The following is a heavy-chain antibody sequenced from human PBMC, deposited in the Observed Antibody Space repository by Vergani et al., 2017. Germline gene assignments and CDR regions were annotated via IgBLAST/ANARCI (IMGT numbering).Heavy chain of an antibody. CDR3: ARDRRGYGCDPEDYCYGMDV. V-gene: IGHV1-69*08. D-gene: IGHD2-21*02. CDR2: IIPVLGKT. Sequence: QVQLVQSGAEVKKPGSSVKVSCKASGATFRSNTISWVRQVPGQGLEWMGRIIPVLGKTKYAQDFQGRLTITADTSTSTAYMELTNLRYQDTAVYYCARDRRGYGCDPEDYCYGMDVWGQGTTVTVSS. J-gene: IGHJ6*02. CDR1: GATFRSNT.